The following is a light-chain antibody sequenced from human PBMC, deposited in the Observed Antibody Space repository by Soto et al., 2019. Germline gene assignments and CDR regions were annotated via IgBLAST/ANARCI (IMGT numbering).Light chain of an antibody. V-gene: IGLV1-47*01. CDR1: NSNIGNNY. J-gene: IGLJ2*01. CDR3: AVWDDSLSGVL. CDR2: RSN. Sequence: QAVVTQPPSASGTPGQRVIISCSGNNSNIGNNYVHWYQKFPGMAPKLLIIRSNQRPSGVPDRFSGSKSGTSASLAISGLRSEDEAEYSCAVWDDSLSGVLFGGGTKLTVL.